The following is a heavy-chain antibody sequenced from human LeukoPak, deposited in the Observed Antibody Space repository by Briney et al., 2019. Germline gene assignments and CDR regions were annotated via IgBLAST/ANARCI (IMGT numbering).Heavy chain of an antibody. D-gene: IGHD3-10*01. V-gene: IGHV3-23*01. J-gene: IGHJ6*03. CDR2: ISVSGNT. Sequence: PGGSLRLSCAASGFTLSSYAMSWVRQGPGKGLEWVSAISVSGNTYHADSVKGRFTISRDNSKNTLYLQMNSLRAEDTAVYYCARHGSGSNKYYYYYMDVWGKGTTVTVSS. CDR1: GFTLSSYA. CDR3: ARHGSGSNKYYYYYMDV.